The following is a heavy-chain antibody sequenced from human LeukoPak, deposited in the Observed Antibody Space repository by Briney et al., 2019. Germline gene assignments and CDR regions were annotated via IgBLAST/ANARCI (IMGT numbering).Heavy chain of an antibody. D-gene: IGHD3-10*01. CDR2: IIPILGIA. V-gene: IGHV1-69*04. J-gene: IGHJ4*02. Sequence: GASVEVSCKASGGTFSSYAISWVRQAPGQGLEWMGRIIPILGIANYAQKFQGRVTITADKSTSTAYMELSSLRSEDTAVYYCARGGVDLRNYYGSGSYYIPFDYWGQGTLVTVSS. CDR3: ARGGVDLRNYYGSGSYYIPFDY. CDR1: GGTFSSYA.